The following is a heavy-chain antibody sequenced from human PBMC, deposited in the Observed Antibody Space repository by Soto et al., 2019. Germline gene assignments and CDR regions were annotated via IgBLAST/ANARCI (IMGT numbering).Heavy chain of an antibody. D-gene: IGHD5-12*01. CDR2: MSLSGGST. V-gene: IGHV3-23*01. Sequence: EVQLLESGGGLVQPGGSLRLSCAASGFTFSNYAMSWVRQAPGKGPEWVSTMSLSGGSTYYADSVKGRFTISKDNSKNTLSLQMSSLRAEDTAIYYCTKDGWLDGYNAEWGQGTLVTVSS. CDR3: TKDGWLDGYNAE. J-gene: IGHJ4*02. CDR1: GFTFSNYA.